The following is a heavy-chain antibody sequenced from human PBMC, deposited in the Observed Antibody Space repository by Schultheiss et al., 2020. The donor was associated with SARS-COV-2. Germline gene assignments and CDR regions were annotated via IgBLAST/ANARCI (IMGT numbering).Heavy chain of an antibody. Sequence: ASVKVSCKASGYTFTSYYMHWVRQAPGQGLEWMGIINPSGGSTSYAQKFQGRVTMTRDTSTSTVYMELSSLRSEDTAVYYCARVPSSSGQVAVYFQHWGQGTLVTVSS. CDR2: INPSGGST. D-gene: IGHD6-19*01. V-gene: IGHV1-46*01. CDR1: GYTFTSYY. J-gene: IGHJ1*01. CDR3: ARVPSSSGQVAVYFQH.